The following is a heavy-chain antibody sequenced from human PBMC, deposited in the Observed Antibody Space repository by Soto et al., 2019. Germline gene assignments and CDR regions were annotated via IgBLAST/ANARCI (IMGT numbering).Heavy chain of an antibody. J-gene: IGHJ3*02. CDR2: INHSGST. CDR3: ARESWDGVYGGAWDI. D-gene: IGHD4-17*01. V-gene: IGHV4-34*01. Sequence: SETLSLTCAVYGGCFSGYYWSWIRQPPGKGLEWIGEINHSGSTNYNPSLKSRVTISVDTSKNQFSLKLSSVTAADTAVYYCARESWDGVYGGAWDIWGHGTMVLVS. CDR1: GGCFSGYY.